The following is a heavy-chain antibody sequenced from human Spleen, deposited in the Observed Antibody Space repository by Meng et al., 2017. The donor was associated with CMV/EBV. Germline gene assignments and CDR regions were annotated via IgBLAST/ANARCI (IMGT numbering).Heavy chain of an antibody. J-gene: IGHJ6*02. CDR1: SFTFSSYE. Sequence: GESLKISCAASSFTFSSYEMNWVRQGPGKGLEWVSYISSRGSTIYYADSVKGRFTISRDDATNSLYLQMNSLRAEDTAMYYCARAPSLSSGMDVWGQGTTVTVSS. CDR2: ISSRGSTI. V-gene: IGHV3-48*03. D-gene: IGHD1-26*01. CDR3: ARAPSLSSGMDV.